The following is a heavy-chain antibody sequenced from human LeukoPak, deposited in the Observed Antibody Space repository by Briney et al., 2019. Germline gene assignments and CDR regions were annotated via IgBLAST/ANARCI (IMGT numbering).Heavy chain of an antibody. D-gene: IGHD3-3*01. CDR3: ARGPERITIFGVVITAIGRNPFGY. Sequence: GGSLRLSCAASGFTFSSYAMHWVRQAPGEGLEWVAVISYDGSNKYYADSVKGRFTISRDNSKNTLYLQMNSLRAEDTAVYHCARGPERITIFGVVITAIGRNPFGYWGQGTLVTVSS. CDR2: ISYDGSNK. V-gene: IGHV3-30*04. J-gene: IGHJ4*02. CDR1: GFTFSSYA.